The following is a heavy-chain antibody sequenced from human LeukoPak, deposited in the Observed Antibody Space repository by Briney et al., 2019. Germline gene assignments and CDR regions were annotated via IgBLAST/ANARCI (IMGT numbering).Heavy chain of an antibody. CDR1: VNTFTSYY. Sequence: ASVKVSCKASVNTFTSYYMHWVRQAPGQGLEWMGIINPSGGSTSYAQRFHGRVTMTRDMSTSTVYMELSSLRSEDTAVYYCARANYFYYYMDVWGKGTTVTVSS. CDR2: INPSGGST. V-gene: IGHV1-46*01. J-gene: IGHJ6*03. CDR3: ARANYFYYYMDV.